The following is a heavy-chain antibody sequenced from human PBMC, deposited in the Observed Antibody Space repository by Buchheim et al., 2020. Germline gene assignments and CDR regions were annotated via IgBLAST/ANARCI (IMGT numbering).Heavy chain of an antibody. CDR1: GFTFSNYA. V-gene: IGHV3-23*01. CDR2: LSGSGLST. Sequence: EVRLLESGGGLVQPGGSLRLSCAASGFTFSNYAMTWVRQAPGKGLECVSSLSGSGLSTYYADSVKGRFTVSRDNSKNTLYLQMNSLRAEDTAVYYCGRIQYDFWSGFDSWGQGTL. J-gene: IGHJ4*02. D-gene: IGHD3-3*01. CDR3: GRIQYDFWSGFDS.